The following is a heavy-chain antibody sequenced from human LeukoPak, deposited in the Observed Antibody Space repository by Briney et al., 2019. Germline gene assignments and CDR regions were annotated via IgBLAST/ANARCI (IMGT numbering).Heavy chain of an antibody. CDR3: ARGSRSGTEKRNWFDP. Sequence: GGSLRLSCAASGFTFSSYSMNWVRQAPGKGLEWVSSISSSSSYIYYADSVKGRFTISRDNAKNSLYLQMNSLRAEDTAVYYCARGSRSGTEKRNWFDPWGQGTLVTVSS. CDR2: ISSSSSYI. J-gene: IGHJ5*02. V-gene: IGHV3-21*01. D-gene: IGHD2-15*01. CDR1: GFTFSSYS.